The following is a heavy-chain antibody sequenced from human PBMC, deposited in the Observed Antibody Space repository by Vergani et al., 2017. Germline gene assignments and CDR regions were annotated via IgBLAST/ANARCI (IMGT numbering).Heavy chain of an antibody. J-gene: IGHJ3*02. V-gene: IGHV3-23*01. D-gene: IGHD7-27*01. Sequence: EVQLLESGGGLVQPGGSLRLSCAASGFTFSSYAMSWVRQAPGKGLEWVSAISGSGGSTYYADSVKGRFTISRDNSKNTLYLQMNSLRAEDTALYYCAKGPKPNNWGGYAFDIWGQGTTVTVSS. CDR2: ISGSGGST. CDR3: AKGPKPNNWGGYAFDI. CDR1: GFTFSSYA.